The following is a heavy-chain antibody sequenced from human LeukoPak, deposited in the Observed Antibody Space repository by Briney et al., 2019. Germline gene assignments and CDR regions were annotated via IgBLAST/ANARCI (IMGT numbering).Heavy chain of an antibody. Sequence: ASVKVSCKASGYTFTSYAMNWVRQAPGKGLEWMGAFDPEDGGTIYAQKFQGRVTLTEDTSTDTAYMELRSLSSEDTAVYYCATARVRLGELSLPEVRDDWGQGTLISVSS. V-gene: IGHV1-24*01. D-gene: IGHD3-16*02. CDR1: GYTFTSYA. CDR2: FDPEDGGT. CDR3: ATARVRLGELSLPEVRDD. J-gene: IGHJ4*02.